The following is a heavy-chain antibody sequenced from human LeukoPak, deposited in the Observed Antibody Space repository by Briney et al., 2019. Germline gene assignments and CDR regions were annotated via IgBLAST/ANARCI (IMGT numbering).Heavy chain of an antibody. D-gene: IGHD3-10*01. CDR3: ARTIKTGGSGSYYYGY. J-gene: IGHJ4*02. Sequence: ASVKVSCKASGYTFTSYDINWVRQATGQGLEWMGWMNPNSGNTGYAQKFQGRVTITRNTSISTAYMELSSLRSEDTAVYYCARTIKTGGSGSYYYGYWGQGTLVTVSS. V-gene: IGHV1-8*03. CDR2: MNPNSGNT. CDR1: GYTFTSYD.